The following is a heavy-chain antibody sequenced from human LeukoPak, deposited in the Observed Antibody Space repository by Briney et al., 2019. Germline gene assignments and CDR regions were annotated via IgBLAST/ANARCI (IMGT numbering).Heavy chain of an antibody. CDR1: GGSISSGGYS. J-gene: IGHJ4*02. CDR2: IYHSGST. Sequence: KTSQTLSLTCAVSGGSISSGGYSWSWIRQPPGKGLEWIGYIYHSGSTYYNPSLKSRVTISVDRSKNQFSLKLSSGTAADTAVYYCARGNEWELRAFDYWGQGTLVTVSS. D-gene: IGHD1-26*01. CDR3: ARGNEWELRAFDY. V-gene: IGHV4-30-2*01.